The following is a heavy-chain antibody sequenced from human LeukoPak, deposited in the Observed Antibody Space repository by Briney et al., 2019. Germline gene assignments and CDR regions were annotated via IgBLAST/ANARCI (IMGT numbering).Heavy chain of an antibody. CDR1: GFIFSSYG. D-gene: IGHD5-18*01. CDR2: VSYDGSNK. Sequence: PGGSLRLSCAASGFIFSSYGMHWVRQAPGKGLEWVAVVSYDGSNKYYAESVKGRFTISRDNSKNTLYLQMNSLRAEDTAVYYCAREPRGYSYGLWGRGTLVTVSS. J-gene: IGHJ4*02. CDR3: AREPRGYSYGL. V-gene: IGHV3-30*03.